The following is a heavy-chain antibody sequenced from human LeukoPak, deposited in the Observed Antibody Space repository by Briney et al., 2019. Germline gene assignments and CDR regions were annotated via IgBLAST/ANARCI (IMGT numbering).Heavy chain of an antibody. V-gene: IGHV4-39*01. CDR2: IYYSGST. CDR3: ARGRYDFWSGYSTNNWFDP. Sequence: SETLSLTCTVSGGSISSSSYYWGWIRQPPGKGLEWIGSIYYSGSTYYNPSLRSRVTISVDTSKNQFSLKLSSVTAADTAVYYCARGRYDFWSGYSTNNWFDPWGQGTLVTVSS. J-gene: IGHJ5*02. D-gene: IGHD3-3*01. CDR1: GGSISSSSYY.